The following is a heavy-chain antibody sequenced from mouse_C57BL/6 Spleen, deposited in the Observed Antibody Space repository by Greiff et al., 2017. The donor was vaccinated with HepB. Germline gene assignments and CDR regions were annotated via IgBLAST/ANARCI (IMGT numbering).Heavy chain of an antibody. CDR1: GYAFSSSW. CDR3: ARGGYDYDGPDV. CDR2: IYPGDGDT. D-gene: IGHD2-4*01. J-gene: IGHJ1*03. Sequence: QVQLQQSGPELVKPGASVKISCKASGYAFSSSWMNWVKQRPGKGLEWIGRIYPGDGDTNYNGKFKGKATLTADKSSSTAYMQLSSLTSEDSAVYFCARGGYDYDGPDVWGTGTTVTVSS. V-gene: IGHV1-82*01.